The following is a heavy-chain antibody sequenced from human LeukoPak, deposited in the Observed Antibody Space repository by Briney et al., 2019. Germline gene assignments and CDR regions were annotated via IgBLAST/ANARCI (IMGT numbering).Heavy chain of an antibody. Sequence: GGSLRLSCAASGFTFSSYAMSWVRQAPGKGLEWVSAISGSGGSTYYADSVKGRFTISRDNSKNTLYLQMNSLRAEDTAVYYCAKDVLAPGYSSSWYGWYFDLWGRGTLVTVSS. D-gene: IGHD6-13*01. J-gene: IGHJ2*01. CDR2: ISGSGGST. CDR3: AKDVLAPGYSSSWYGWYFDL. V-gene: IGHV3-23*01. CDR1: GFTFSSYA.